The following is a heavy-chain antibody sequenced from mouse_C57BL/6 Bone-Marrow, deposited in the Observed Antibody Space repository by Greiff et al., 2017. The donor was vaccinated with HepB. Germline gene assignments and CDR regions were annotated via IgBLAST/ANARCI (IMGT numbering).Heavy chain of an antibody. Sequence: QVQLKESGAELARPGASVKLSCKASGYTFTSYGISWVKQRTGQGLEWIGEIYPRSGNTYYNEKFKGKATLTADKSSSTAYMELRSLTSEDSAVYFCARSDYYGSSRDLDYWGQGTTLTVSS. CDR3: ARSDYYGSSRDLDY. J-gene: IGHJ2*01. CDR1: GYTFTSYG. D-gene: IGHD1-1*01. V-gene: IGHV1-81*01. CDR2: IYPRSGNT.